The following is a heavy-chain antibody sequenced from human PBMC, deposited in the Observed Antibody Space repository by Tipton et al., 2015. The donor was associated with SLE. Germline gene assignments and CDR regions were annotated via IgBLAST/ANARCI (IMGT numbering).Heavy chain of an antibody. CDR3: ARVLGGSYYFSYYYYGMDV. J-gene: IGHJ6*02. CDR2: IYYSGST. D-gene: IGHD1-26*01. CDR1: GGSISSSSYY. V-gene: IGHV4-39*07. Sequence: TLSLTCTVSGGSISSSSYYWGWIRQPPGKGLEWIGSIYYSGSTYYNPSLKSRVTISVDTSKNQFSLKLSSVTAADTAVYYCARVLGGSYYFSYYYYGMDVWGQGTTVTVSS.